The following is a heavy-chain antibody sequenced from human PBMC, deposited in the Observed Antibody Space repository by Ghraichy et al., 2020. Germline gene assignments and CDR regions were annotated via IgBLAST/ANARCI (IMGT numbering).Heavy chain of an antibody. CDR3: AGSSSSTSVDY. Sequence: SETLSLTCTVSGGSISSGGYYWSWIRQHPGKGLEWIGYIYYSGSTYYNPSIKSRVTISVDTSKNQFALKLSSVTAADTAGYYCAGSSSSTSVDYWGQGTRVTVSS. D-gene: IGHD6-6*01. CDR1: GGSISSGGYY. CDR2: IYYSGST. J-gene: IGHJ4*02. V-gene: IGHV4-31*03.